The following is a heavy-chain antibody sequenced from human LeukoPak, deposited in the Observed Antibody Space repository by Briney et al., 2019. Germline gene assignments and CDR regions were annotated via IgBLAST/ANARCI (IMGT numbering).Heavy chain of an antibody. CDR1: GYTFTGYY. Sequence: ASVKVSCKASGYTFTGYYMHWVRQATGQGLEWMGWMNPNSGNTGYAQKFQGRVTMTRNTSISTAYMELSSLRSEDTAVYYCARCSSGWYYYYYYMDVWGQGTLVTVSS. J-gene: IGHJ6*03. CDR2: MNPNSGNT. CDR3: ARCSSGWYYYYYYMDV. D-gene: IGHD6-19*01. V-gene: IGHV1-8*02.